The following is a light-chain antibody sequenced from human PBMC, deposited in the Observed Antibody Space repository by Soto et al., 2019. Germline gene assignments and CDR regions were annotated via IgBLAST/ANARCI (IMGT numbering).Light chain of an antibody. J-gene: IGLJ1*01. CDR1: RSNIGSNT. V-gene: IGLV1-44*01. CDR3: NSYTTSSTYV. CDR2: SNN. Sequence: QSVLTQPPSASGTPGQRVTISCSGSRSNIGSNTVNWYQQLPGTAPKLLIHSNNQRPSGVPDRFSGSKSGNTASLTISGLQAEDEADYYCNSYTTSSTYVFGTGTKLTVL.